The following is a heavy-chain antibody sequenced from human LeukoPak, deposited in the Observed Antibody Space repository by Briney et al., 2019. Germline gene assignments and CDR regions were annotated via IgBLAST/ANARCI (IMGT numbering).Heavy chain of an antibody. CDR3: ARAPSGMKSPIFDY. V-gene: IGHV4-39*07. CDR2: IYHSGST. CDR1: GGSISSSSYY. J-gene: IGHJ4*02. D-gene: IGHD3-10*01. Sequence: PSETLSLTCTVSGGSISSSSYYWGWIRQPPGKGLEWIGSIYHSGSTYYNPSLKSRVTISVDTSKNQFSLKLSSVTAADTAVYYCARAPSGMKSPIFDYWGQGTLVTVSS.